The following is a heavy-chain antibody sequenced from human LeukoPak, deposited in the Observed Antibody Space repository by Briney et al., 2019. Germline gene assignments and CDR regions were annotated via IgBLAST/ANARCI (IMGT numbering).Heavy chain of an antibody. D-gene: IGHD1-26*01. CDR1: GFTFSSYA. Sequence: GGSLRLSCAASGFTFSSYAMSWVRQAPGKGLEWVSAISGSGGSTYYADSVKGRFTISRDNSENTLYLQMNSLRAEDTAVYYCAKVIVGATTKKYYFDYWGQGTLVTVSS. V-gene: IGHV3-23*01. CDR3: AKVIVGATTKKYYFDY. J-gene: IGHJ4*02. CDR2: ISGSGGST.